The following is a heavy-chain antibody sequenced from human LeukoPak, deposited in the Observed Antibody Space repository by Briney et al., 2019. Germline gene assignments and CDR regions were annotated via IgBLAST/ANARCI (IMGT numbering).Heavy chain of an antibody. V-gene: IGHV3-30*18. J-gene: IGHJ6*04. CDR3: AKDQATAGYYGMDV. CDR2: ISYDGSNK. D-gene: IGHD6-25*01. CDR1: GFTFSSYG. Sequence: WGSLRLSCAASGFTFSSYGMDWVRQAPGKGLEWGAVISYDGSNKYYADSVKGRFTISRDNSKNTLYLQMNSLRAEDTAVYYCAKDQATAGYYGMDVWGKGTTVTVSS.